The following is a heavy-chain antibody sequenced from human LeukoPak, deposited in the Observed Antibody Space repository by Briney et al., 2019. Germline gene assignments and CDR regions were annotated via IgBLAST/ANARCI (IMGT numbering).Heavy chain of an antibody. CDR2: ISGDGGST. V-gene: IGHV3-43*02. J-gene: IGHJ4*02. D-gene: IGHD4-17*01. Sequence: RPGGSLRISCVASGFNFDEYAMGWVRQVPGKGLEWVSLISGDGGSTYYADSVKGRFTISRDNSKNSLYLQMNSMKTDDTALYYCAKDFGDRVDYFDYWGQGTLVTVS. CDR1: GFNFDEYA. CDR3: AKDFGDRVDYFDY.